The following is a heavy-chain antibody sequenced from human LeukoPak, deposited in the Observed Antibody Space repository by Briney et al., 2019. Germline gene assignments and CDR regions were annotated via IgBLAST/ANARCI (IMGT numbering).Heavy chain of an antibody. J-gene: IGHJ6*03. Sequence: PSETLSLTCAVYGGSFSGDYWSWIRQPPGKGLEWIGEINHSGSANYNPSLKSRVTISVDTSKNQFSLKLSSVTAADTAVYYCARGPLYYDFWSGYYTHYMDVWGKGTTVTVSS. D-gene: IGHD3-3*01. CDR3: ARGPLYYDFWSGYYTHYMDV. CDR1: GGSFSGDY. V-gene: IGHV4-34*01. CDR2: INHSGSA.